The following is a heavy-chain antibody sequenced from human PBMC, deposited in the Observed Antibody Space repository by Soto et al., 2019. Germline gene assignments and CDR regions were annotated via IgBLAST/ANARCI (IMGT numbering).Heavy chain of an antibody. CDR3: AKKKISTSFLNRFDP. J-gene: IGHJ5*02. D-gene: IGHD2-2*01. CDR2: ISGSGGST. Sequence: ELQLLESGGGLVQPGGSLRLSCAASGFIFSSYAMSWVRQAPGKGLEWVSAISGSGGSTYYADSVKGRFTISRDNSKNPLYLQMKSRRAEETAVYYCAKKKISTSFLNRFDPWGQGTLVTVSS. V-gene: IGHV3-23*01. CDR1: GFIFSSYA.